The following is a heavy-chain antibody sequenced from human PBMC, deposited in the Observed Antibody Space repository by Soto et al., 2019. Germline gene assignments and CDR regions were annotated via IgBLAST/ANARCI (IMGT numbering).Heavy chain of an antibody. V-gene: IGHV3-30*18. D-gene: IGHD3-22*01. CDR2: ISYDGSNK. J-gene: IGHJ4*02. Sequence: XGSLRLTCAASGFTFSSYGMHWVRQAPGKGLEWVAVISYDGSNKYYADSVKGRFTISRDNSKNTLYLQMNSLRAEDTAVYYCAKVARVVVAKGYFDYWGQGTLVTVSS. CDR3: AKVARVVVAKGYFDY. CDR1: GFTFSSYG.